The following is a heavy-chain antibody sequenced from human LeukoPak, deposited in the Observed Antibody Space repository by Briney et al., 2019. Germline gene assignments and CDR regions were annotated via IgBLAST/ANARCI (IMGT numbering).Heavy chain of an antibody. CDR1: GFTFSSYW. Sequence: GRSLRLSCAASGFTFSSYWMSWVRQAPGKGLEWVANIKQDGSEKYYVDSVKGRFTISRDNAKNSLYLQMNSLRAEDTAVYFCARDLKILVGATTFDSWGQGTLVTLPS. J-gene: IGHJ4*02. CDR3: ARDLKILVGATTFDS. V-gene: IGHV3-7*01. D-gene: IGHD1-26*01. CDR2: IKQDGSEK.